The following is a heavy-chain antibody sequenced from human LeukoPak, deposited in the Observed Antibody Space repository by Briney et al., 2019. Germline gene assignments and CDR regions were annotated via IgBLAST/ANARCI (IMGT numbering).Heavy chain of an antibody. CDR2: FDPEEGET. CDR3: ATLGFLDQGRNYYGMDV. J-gene: IGHJ6*02. CDR1: GYTLTELS. Sequence: EASVNVSCKVSGYTLTELSMHWVRQAPGKGLEWMGGFDPEEGETIYAQKFQGRVTMTEDTSTDTAYMELSSLRSEDTAVYYCATLGFLDQGRNYYGMDVWGQGTTVTVSS. D-gene: IGHD3/OR15-3a*01. V-gene: IGHV1-24*01.